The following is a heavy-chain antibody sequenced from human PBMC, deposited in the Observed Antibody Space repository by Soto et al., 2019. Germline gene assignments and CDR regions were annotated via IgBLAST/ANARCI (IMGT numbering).Heavy chain of an antibody. V-gene: IGHV3-23*01. Sequence: GGSLRLSCTASGFTFSSYAMSWVRQAPGKGLEWVSAISGSGGSTYYADSVKGRFTITRDNSKNTLYLQMNSLRAGDTALYYCAKESSRSSTSCYFDYWGQGTLVTVSS. J-gene: IGHJ4*02. CDR2: ISGSGGST. CDR1: GFTFSSYA. D-gene: IGHD2-2*01. CDR3: AKESSRSSTSCYFDY.